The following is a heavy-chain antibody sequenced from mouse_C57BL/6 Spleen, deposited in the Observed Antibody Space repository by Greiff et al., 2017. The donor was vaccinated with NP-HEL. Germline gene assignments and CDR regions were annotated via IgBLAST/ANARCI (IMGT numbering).Heavy chain of an antibody. J-gene: IGHJ3*01. D-gene: IGHD1-1*01. Sequence: VQLQQSGAELVRPGASVKLSCTASGFNIKDYYMHWVKQRPEQGLEWIGRIDPEDGDTESAPKFQGKATMTADTSSNTAYLQLSSLTSEDTAVYYCTTYYYGSRSLFAYWGQGTLVTVSA. CDR1: GFNIKDYY. CDR2: IDPEDGDT. CDR3: TTYYYGSRSLFAY. V-gene: IGHV14-1*01.